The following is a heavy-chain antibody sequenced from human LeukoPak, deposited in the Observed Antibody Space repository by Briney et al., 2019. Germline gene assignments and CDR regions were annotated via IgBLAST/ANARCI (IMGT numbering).Heavy chain of an antibody. Sequence: SETLSLTCTVSGGSISSYYWNWIRQPPGKGLEWIGEINHSGSTIYNPSLKSRVTISADTSKNQFSLRLSSVTAADTAVYYCAIIVVVPAAPDAFDIWGQGTMVTVSS. V-gene: IGHV4-34*01. CDR2: INHSGST. D-gene: IGHD2-2*01. J-gene: IGHJ3*02. CDR1: GGSISSYY. CDR3: AIIVVVPAAPDAFDI.